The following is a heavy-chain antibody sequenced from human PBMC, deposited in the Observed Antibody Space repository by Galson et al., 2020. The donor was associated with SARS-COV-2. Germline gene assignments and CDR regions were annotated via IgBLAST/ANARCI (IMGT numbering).Heavy chain of an antibody. V-gene: IGHV3-30*18. D-gene: IGHD3-10*01. CDR2: ISYDGSNK. Sequence: TGGSLRLSCAASGFTFSSYGMHWVRQAPGKGLEWVAVISYDGSNKYYADSVKGRFTISRDNSKNTLYLQMNSLRAEDTAVYYCANWIYGEHYYYGMDVWGQGTTVTVSS. CDR3: ANWIYGEHYYYGMDV. J-gene: IGHJ6*02. CDR1: GFTFSSYG.